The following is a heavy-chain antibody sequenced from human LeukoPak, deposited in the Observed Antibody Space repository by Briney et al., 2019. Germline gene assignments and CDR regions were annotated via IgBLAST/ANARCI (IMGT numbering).Heavy chain of an antibody. D-gene: IGHD2-15*01. V-gene: IGHV1-69*05. CDR2: IIPIFGTA. J-gene: IGHJ5*02. CDR3: ARGYCSGGGCYSVENWFDP. Sequence: GSSVKVSCKASGGTFSSYAISWVRQAPGQGLEWMGGIIPIFGTANYAQEFQGRVTMTRDTSISTAYMELSRLRSDDTAVYYCARGYCSGGGCYSVENWFDPWGQGTLVTVSS. CDR1: GGTFSSYA.